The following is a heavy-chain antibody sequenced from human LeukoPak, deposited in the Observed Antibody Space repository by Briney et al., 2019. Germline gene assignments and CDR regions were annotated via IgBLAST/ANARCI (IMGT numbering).Heavy chain of an antibody. Sequence: SETLSLTCAVYGGSFSGYYWSWIRQPPGKGLEWIGEINHSGSTNYNPSLKSRVTISVDTSKNQFSLKLSSVTAADTTVYYCARVQTGVPRYYYDSSGWFDHWGQGTLVTVSS. CDR3: ARVQTGVPRYYYDSSGWFDH. CDR2: INHSGST. CDR1: GGSFSGYY. D-gene: IGHD3-22*01. J-gene: IGHJ5*02. V-gene: IGHV4-34*01.